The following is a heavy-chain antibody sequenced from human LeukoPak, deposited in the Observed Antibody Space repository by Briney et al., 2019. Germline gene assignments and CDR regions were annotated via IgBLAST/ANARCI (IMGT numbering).Heavy chain of an antibody. Sequence: GGSLRLSCAASGFTFSSYWMHWVRQAPGKGLVWVSRINTDGSSTTYADSVKGRFTISRDNAKNTLYLQMNSLRAEDTAVYYCARGYSSSYRIDYWGQGTLVTVSS. J-gene: IGHJ4*02. V-gene: IGHV3-74*01. CDR2: INTDGSST. CDR3: ARGYSSSYRIDY. CDR1: GFTFSSYW. D-gene: IGHD6-6*01.